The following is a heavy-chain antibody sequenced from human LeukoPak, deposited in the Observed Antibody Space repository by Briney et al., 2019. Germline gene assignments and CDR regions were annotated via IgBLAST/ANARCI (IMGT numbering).Heavy chain of an antibody. J-gene: IGHJ6*04. CDR3: ARRLYGRMDV. D-gene: IGHD3-10*01. CDR1: GGSISSYY. V-gene: IGHV4-59*01. Sequence: SETLSLTCTVSGGSISSYYWSWLRQPPGKGLEWIGYIYYSGSTNYNPSLKSRVTISVDTSKNQFSLKLSSVTAADTAVYYCARRLYGRMDVWGKGTTVTVSS. CDR2: IYYSGST.